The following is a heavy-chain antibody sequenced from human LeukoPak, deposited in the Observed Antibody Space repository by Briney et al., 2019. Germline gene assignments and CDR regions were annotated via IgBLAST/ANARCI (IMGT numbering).Heavy chain of an antibody. CDR2: IYYSGST. CDR3: ARGLYYDILTGYYTNWFDP. D-gene: IGHD3-9*01. CDR1: GGSISSYY. V-gene: IGHV4-59*12. J-gene: IGHJ5*02. Sequence: PSETLSLTCTVSGGSISSYYWSWIRQPPGKGLEWIGYIYYSGSTNYNPSLKSRVTISVATSKNQFSLKLSSVTAADTAVYYCARGLYYDILTGYYTNWFDPWGQGTLVTVSS.